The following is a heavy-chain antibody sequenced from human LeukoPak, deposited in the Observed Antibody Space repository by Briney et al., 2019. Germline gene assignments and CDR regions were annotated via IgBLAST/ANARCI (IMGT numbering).Heavy chain of an antibody. D-gene: IGHD5-12*01. J-gene: IGHJ4*02. V-gene: IGHV4-59*01. CDR3: ARDRRGYDYSDY. CDR1: GGSISSYY. CDR2: IYYSGST. Sequence: SETLSLTCTVSGGSISSYYWSWIRQPAGKGLEWIGYIYYSGSTNYNPSLKSRVTISVDTSKNQFSLKLSSVTAADTAVYYCARDRRGYDYSDYWGQGTLVTVSS.